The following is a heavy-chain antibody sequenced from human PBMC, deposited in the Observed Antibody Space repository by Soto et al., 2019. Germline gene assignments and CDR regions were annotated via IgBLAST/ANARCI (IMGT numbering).Heavy chain of an antibody. J-gene: IGHJ5*02. D-gene: IGHD6-13*01. CDR1: GYTFTSYG. CDR2: ISAYNGNT. V-gene: IGHV1-18*01. CDR3: AREVAASITAAGTWCDP. Sequence: ASVKVSCKASGYTFTSYGISWLRQAPGQGLEWMGWISAYNGNTNYAQKLQGRVTMTTDTSTSTAYMELRSLRSDDTAVYYCAREVAASITAAGTWCDPWGQGTLVTVSS.